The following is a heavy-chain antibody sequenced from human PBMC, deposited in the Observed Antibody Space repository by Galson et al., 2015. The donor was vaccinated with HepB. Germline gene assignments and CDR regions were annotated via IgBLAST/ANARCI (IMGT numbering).Heavy chain of an antibody. J-gene: IGHJ4*02. CDR1: GYTFNSHG. CDR3: ARDTRSSCPNGVCYYFDY. D-gene: IGHD2-8*01. CDR2: ISAYNGDA. Sequence: SVKVSCKASGYTFNSHGISWVRQAPGQGLEWMGWISAYNGDANFAQNLQGRVTMTTDTSTSTVYMELRSLRSDDTAVYYCARDTRSSCPNGVCYYFDYWGQGTLVTVSS. V-gene: IGHV1-18*04.